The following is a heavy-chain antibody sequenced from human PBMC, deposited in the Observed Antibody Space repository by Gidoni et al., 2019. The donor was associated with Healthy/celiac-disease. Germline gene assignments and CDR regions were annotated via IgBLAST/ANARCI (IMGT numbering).Heavy chain of an antibody. Sequence: EVQLVESGGGLVKPGGSLSLSCAASGFTFSSYSLNWVRQAPGKGLEWVSSISSSSSYIYYADSVKGRFTISRDNAKNSLYLQMNSLRAEDTAVYYCAREVFGRYYYYGMDVWGQGTTVTVSS. J-gene: IGHJ6*02. CDR3: AREVFGRYYYYGMDV. D-gene: IGHD3-10*01. CDR1: GFTFSSYS. V-gene: IGHV3-21*01. CDR2: ISSSSSYI.